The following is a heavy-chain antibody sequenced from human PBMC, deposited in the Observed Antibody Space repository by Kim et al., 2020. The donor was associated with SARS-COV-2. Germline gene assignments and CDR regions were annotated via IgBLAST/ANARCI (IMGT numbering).Heavy chain of an antibody. Sequence: SETLSLTCTVSGGSISSGGYYWSWIRQHPGKGLEWIGYIYYSGSTYYNPSLKSRVTISVDTSKNQFSLKLSSVTAADTAVYYCARDSVTTDYYYYGMDVWGQGTTVTVSS. CDR2: IYYSGST. V-gene: IGHV4-31*03. CDR1: GGSISSGGYY. CDR3: ARDSVTTDYYYYGMDV. D-gene: IGHD4-17*01. J-gene: IGHJ6*02.